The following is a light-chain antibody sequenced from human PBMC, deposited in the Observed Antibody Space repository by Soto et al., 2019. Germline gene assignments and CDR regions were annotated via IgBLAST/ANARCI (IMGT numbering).Light chain of an antibody. J-gene: IGKJ4*01. CDR1: QSISSN. V-gene: IGKV3-15*01. Sequence: EIVMTQSPATLSVSPGERATLSCRANQSISSNLAWYQQKPGQAPRLLIYGAATRATGIPARFSGSGSGTDFTPTISGLQSEDFAVYYCQMYNNWLATFGGGTKVEIK. CDR2: GAA. CDR3: QMYNNWLAT.